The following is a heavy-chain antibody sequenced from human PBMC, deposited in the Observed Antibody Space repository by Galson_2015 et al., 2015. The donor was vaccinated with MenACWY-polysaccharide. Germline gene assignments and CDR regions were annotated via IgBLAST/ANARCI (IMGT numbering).Heavy chain of an antibody. J-gene: IGHJ3*02. CDR2: INTASVT. Sequence: SLRLSCAASGFTFSTYEMNWVRQAPGKGLEWVSYINTASVTRCADSAKGRFTISRDNAKNSLYLQMNSLRAEDTAIYYCARELQAVGGDASDMSGQGTMVTVSS. CDR3: ARELQAVGGDASDM. V-gene: IGHV3-48*03. D-gene: IGHD3-16*01. CDR1: GFTFSTYE.